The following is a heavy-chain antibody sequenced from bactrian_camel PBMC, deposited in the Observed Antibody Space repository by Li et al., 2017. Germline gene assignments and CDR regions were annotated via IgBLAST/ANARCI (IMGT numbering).Heavy chain of an antibody. CDR3: AADVGSMSGNCQPNY. CDR2: MDSEGVI. J-gene: IGHJ4*01. V-gene: IGHV3S53*01. Sequence: HVQLVESGGGSVQAGGSLRLSCAASGLEGTTHCMGWFRQAPGKQREGVALMDSEGVIDYTHSVKGRFTISQDDAKNTVYLQMNNLKPEDTAMYYCAADVGSMSGNCQPNYWGQGTQVTVS. D-gene: IGHD6*01. CDR1: GLEGTTHC.